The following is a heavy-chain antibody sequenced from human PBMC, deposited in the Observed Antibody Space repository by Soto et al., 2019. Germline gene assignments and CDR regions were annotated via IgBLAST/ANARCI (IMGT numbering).Heavy chain of an antibody. V-gene: IGHV1-2*02. D-gene: IGHD2-15*01. CDR1: GYTFTASY. CDR2: ISQNTGVT. Sequence: SVKVSCNASGYTFTASYMKWVRHAPGQGIDWMGSISQNTGVTRQAQKFQAGVTMTSDRSINTDYSELTRLTSDETPVYYCTTLRLHPWGQGTLVTVP. J-gene: IGHJ5*02. CDR3: TTLRLHP.